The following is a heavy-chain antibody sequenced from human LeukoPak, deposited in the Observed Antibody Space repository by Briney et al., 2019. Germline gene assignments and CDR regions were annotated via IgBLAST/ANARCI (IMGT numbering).Heavy chain of an antibody. V-gene: IGHV3-9*01. Sequence: GRSLRLSCAASGFTFDDYAMHWVRQAPGKGLEWVSGISWNSGSIGYADSVKGRFTISRDNAKNILFLQMNSLRAEDTAIYYCAREWDSWGQGTLVTVSS. J-gene: IGHJ4*02. CDR2: ISWNSGSI. CDR3: AREWDS. CDR1: GFTFDDYA.